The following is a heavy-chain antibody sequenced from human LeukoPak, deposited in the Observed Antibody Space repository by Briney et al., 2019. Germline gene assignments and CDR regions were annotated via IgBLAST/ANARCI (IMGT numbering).Heavy chain of an antibody. Sequence: GGSLRLSCAASGFTFSNYWMSWVRQAPGKGLEWVANIKQDGSEKYYVDSVKGRFTISRDNAKNSLYLQMNSRRAEDTAVYYCARGYSYIDYWGQGTLVTVSS. CDR3: ARGYSYIDY. J-gene: IGHJ4*02. V-gene: IGHV3-7*04. CDR2: IKQDGSEK. CDR1: GFTFSNYW. D-gene: IGHD1-1*01.